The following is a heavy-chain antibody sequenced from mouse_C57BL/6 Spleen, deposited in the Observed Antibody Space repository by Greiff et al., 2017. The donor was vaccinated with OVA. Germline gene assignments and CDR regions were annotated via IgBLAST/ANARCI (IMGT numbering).Heavy chain of an antibody. D-gene: IGHD2-3*01. CDR2: IYPGNSDT. CDR3: TRNDYDGYFAWFAY. J-gene: IGHJ3*01. Sequence: VQLQQSGTVLARPGASVKMSCKTSGYTFTSYWMHWVKQRPGQGLEWIGAIYPGNSDTSYNQKFKGKAKLTAVTSASTAYMELSSLTNEDSAVYYCTRNDYDGYFAWFAYWGQGTLVTVSA. CDR1: GYTFTSYW. V-gene: IGHV1-5*01.